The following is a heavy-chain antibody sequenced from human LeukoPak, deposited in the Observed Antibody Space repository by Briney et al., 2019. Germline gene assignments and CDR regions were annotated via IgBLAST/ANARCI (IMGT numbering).Heavy chain of an antibody. D-gene: IGHD3-10*01. CDR1: GGSISSYY. Sequence: SETLSLTCTVSGGSISSYYRSWIRQPPGKGLEWMGYIYYSGSTNYIPSLKSRVTISVDTSKNQFSLKLSSVTAADTAVYYCARAEVRGVIRHYYYYGMDVWGQGTTVTVSS. V-gene: IGHV4-59*01. J-gene: IGHJ6*02. CDR2: IYYSGST. CDR3: ARAEVRGVIRHYYYYGMDV.